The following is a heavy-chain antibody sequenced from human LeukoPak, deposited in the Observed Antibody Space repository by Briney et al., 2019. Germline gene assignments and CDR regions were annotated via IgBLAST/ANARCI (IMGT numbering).Heavy chain of an antibody. Sequence: GGSLRLFCAASGFTFSSYAMSWVRQAPGKGLEWVSAISGSGGSTYYADSVKGRFTTSRDSSKNTLYLQMNSLRAEDTAVYYCAKMDSSAAWTLENWGQGTLGTVSS. J-gene: IGHJ4*02. CDR3: AKMDSSAAWTLEN. V-gene: IGHV3-23*01. D-gene: IGHD6-25*01. CDR2: ISGSGGST. CDR1: GFTFSSYA.